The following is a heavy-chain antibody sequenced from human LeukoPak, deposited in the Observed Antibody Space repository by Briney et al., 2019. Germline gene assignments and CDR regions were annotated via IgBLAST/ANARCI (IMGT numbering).Heavy chain of an antibody. CDR3: ATSPNPFHM. V-gene: IGHV3-7*01. CDR2: IKQDGSEK. Sequence: PSETLSLTCTVSGYSISSGYYWGWIRQPPGKGLEWVASIKQDGSEKYYVDSVKGRFTISRDNAKNSLFLQMNRLGAEDTAVYYCATSPNPFHMWGQGTKVTVS. CDR1: GYSISSGYY. J-gene: IGHJ3*02.